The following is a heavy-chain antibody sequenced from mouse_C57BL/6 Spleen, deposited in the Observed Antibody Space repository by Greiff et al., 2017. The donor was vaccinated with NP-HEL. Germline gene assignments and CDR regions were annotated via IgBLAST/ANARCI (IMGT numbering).Heavy chain of an antibody. Sequence: QVQLKQSGAELVKPGASVKLSCKASGYTFTEYTIHWVKQRSGQGLEWIGWFYPGSGILKYHEKFKATATFHAVKSSSTGYMELSRMTSEDSAVYCCARHERTPGSGPNYYAMDYWGQGTSVTVSS. J-gene: IGHJ4*01. CDR3: ARHERTPGSGPNYYAMDY. CDR2: FYPGSGIL. V-gene: IGHV1-62-2*01. CDR1: GYTFTEYT. D-gene: IGHD3-2*02.